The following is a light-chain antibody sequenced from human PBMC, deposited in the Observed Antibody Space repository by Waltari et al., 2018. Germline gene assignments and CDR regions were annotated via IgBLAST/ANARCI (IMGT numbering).Light chain of an antibody. J-gene: IGKJ1*01. V-gene: IGKV1-5*03. CDR3: QQFNSNSWT. CDR1: QSVRRW. CDR2: QAS. Sequence: DIQMTQSPSTLSASVGDRVTITCRASQSVRRWLAWYQQKPGKAPKLLIYQASTLESWVPSRFSGSSSGTQFTLTISSLQPDDFATYYCQQFNSNSWTFGQGTKVEIQ.